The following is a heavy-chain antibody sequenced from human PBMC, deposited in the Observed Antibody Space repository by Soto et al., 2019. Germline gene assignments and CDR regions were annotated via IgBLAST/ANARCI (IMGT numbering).Heavy chain of an antibody. J-gene: IGHJ6*03. Sequence: QVQLQESGPGLVKPSQTLSLTCIVSGDSISRGGYFWTWIRQHPGKGLEWIGYIYDSGSAFYNPSLTSRVTISVDTSKNQFSLNLRSVTAADTAVFYCARGILRPNHYMDVWGKGTAVAVSS. CDR1: GDSISRGGYF. V-gene: IGHV4-31*03. CDR3: ARGILRPNHYMDV. CDR2: IYDSGSA. D-gene: IGHD5-12*01.